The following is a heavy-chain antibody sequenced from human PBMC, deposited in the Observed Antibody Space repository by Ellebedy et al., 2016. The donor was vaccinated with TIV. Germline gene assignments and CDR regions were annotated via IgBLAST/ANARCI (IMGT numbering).Heavy chain of an antibody. CDR3: ARVVGYGDQRYFDL. Sequence: GESLKISCEASGFTFSAFAMGWVRQTPGKGLEWVSGMHGSGRGISYSESVKGRFIISRDNSKNILYLQMNSLRAEDTDVYFCARVVGYGDQRYFDLWGRGTLVTVSS. J-gene: IGHJ2*01. D-gene: IGHD4-17*01. CDR1: GFTFSAFA. V-gene: IGHV3-23*01. CDR2: MHGSGRGI.